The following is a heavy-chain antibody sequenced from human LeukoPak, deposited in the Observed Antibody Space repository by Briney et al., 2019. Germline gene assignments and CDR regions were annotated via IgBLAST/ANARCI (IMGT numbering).Heavy chain of an antibody. CDR1: GFTFSSYG. CDR3: AKDSSTYYDFWSGYSPLDY. J-gene: IGHJ4*02. Sequence: GGSLRLSCAASGFTFSSYGMHWVRQAPGKGLEWVAVISYDGSNKYYADSVKGRFTISRDNSKNTLYLQMNSLRAEDTAVYYCAKDSSTYYDFWSGYSPLDYWGQGTLVTVSS. V-gene: IGHV3-30*18. CDR2: ISYDGSNK. D-gene: IGHD3-3*01.